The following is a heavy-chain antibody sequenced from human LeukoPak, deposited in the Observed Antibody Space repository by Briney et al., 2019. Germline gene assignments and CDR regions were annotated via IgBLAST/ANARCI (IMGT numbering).Heavy chain of an antibody. V-gene: IGHV1-69*04. CDR1: GGTFSSYA. CDR2: IIPILGIA. CDR3: ASPGDGYNYLLDY. D-gene: IGHD5-24*01. Sequence: SVKVSCKASGGTFSSYAISWVRQAPGQGLEWMGRIIPILGIANYAQRFLGRVTITADKSTSTAYMELSSLRSEDTAVYYCASPGDGYNYLLDYWGQGTLVTVSS. J-gene: IGHJ4*02.